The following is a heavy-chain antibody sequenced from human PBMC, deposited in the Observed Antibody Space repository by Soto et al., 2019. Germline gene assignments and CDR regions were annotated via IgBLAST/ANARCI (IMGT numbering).Heavy chain of an antibody. Sequence: ASVKVSCKASGYTFTGYYMHWVRQAPGQGLEWVGWINPNSGGTNYAQKFQGRVTMTRDTSISTAYMELSRLRSDDTAVYYCARGRRLYSRSSHYCGQGAMVTVYS. D-gene: IGHD6-6*01. J-gene: IGHJ4*02. CDR1: GYTFTGYY. CDR3: ARGRRLYSRSSHY. V-gene: IGHV1-2*02. CDR2: INPNSGGT.